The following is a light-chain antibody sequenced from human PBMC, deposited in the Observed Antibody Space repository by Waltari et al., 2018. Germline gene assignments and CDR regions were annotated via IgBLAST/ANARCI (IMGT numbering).Light chain of an antibody. Sequence: GSPPQYRLRDKADSYKQQGSVAPRRFSGSTDASANAGILRISGLQSEDEADYYCMIWHNNAHVAFDGVTKLTVL. CDR2: DKADSYK. J-gene: IGLJ2*01. CDR3: MIWHNNAHVA. V-gene: IGLV5-45*01.